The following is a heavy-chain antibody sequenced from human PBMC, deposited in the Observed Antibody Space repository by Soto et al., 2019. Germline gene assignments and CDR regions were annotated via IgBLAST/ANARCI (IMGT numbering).Heavy chain of an antibody. CDR2: IYHSGST. D-gene: IGHD3-10*01. J-gene: IGHJ5*02. V-gene: IGHV4-38-2*01. CDR3: ARGSIYSDNWFDP. CDR1: GYSISSGYY. Sequence: SDTLSLTCAVSGYSISSGYYWGWIRQPPGKGLEWIGSIYHSGSTYYNPSLKSRVTISVDTSKNQFSLKLSSVTAADTAVYYCARGSIYSDNWFDPWGQGNLVTVS.